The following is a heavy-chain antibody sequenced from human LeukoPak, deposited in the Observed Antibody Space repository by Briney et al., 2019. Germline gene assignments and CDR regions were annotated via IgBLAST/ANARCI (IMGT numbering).Heavy chain of an antibody. CDR3: ARHEWSTTYYYGSGRRFDP. CDR2: INHSGST. D-gene: IGHD3-10*01. CDR1: GGSFSGYY. Sequence: PSETLSFTCAVYGGSFSGYYWSWICQPPGKGLEWIGEINHSGSTNHNPSLKSRVTISVDTSKNQFSLKLSSVTAADTAVYYCARHEWSTTYYYGSGRRFDPRGQGTLVTVSS. J-gene: IGHJ5*02. V-gene: IGHV4-34*01.